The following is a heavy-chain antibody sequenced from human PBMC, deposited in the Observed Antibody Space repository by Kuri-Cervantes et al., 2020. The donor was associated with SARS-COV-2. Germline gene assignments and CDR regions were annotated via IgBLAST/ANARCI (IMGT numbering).Heavy chain of an antibody. V-gene: IGHV3-74*01. J-gene: IGHJ6*02. CDR2: INPDGSHT. Sequence: GKSLKISCAASGFTFSGHWIHWVRQAPGKGLVWVSRINPDGSHTNNADSVKGRFTLSRDNAKNTLYLQMNSLRAEDTAVYYCAKGAQLWYAYYYYGMDVWGQGTTVTVSS. CDR1: GFTFSGHW. D-gene: IGHD5-18*01. CDR3: AKGAQLWYAYYYYGMDV.